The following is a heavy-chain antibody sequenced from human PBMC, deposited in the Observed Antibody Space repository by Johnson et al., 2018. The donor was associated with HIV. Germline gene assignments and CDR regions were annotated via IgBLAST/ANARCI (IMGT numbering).Heavy chain of an antibody. Sequence: VQLLESGGGLVRPGGSLRLSCAASGFTFSDHYMDWVRQAPGKGLECVGRTRNKANSYTTEYAAYVKGRFTISRDDSKNSLYLQMNSLKTEDTAVYYCARDSSGYSGFDVWGQGTMVTVSS. CDR2: TRNKANSYTT. J-gene: IGHJ3*01. V-gene: IGHV3-72*01. CDR3: ARDSSGYSGFDV. D-gene: IGHD3-22*01. CDR1: GFTFSDHY.